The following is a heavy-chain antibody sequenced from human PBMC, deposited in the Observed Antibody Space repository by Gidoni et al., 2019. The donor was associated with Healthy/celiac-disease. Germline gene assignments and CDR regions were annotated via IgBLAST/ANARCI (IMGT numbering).Heavy chain of an antibody. CDR3: ASRLEAADPFDY. D-gene: IGHD6-13*01. Sequence: QVQLQQEGGGVLKPSEALSLTCCGDCGCFSGYYWRWIRKPPEKRLEWIVEINHSGGTNYNPSLKSRVTISVDTSKNQSSMKPSYVTAADTAVYYCASRLEAADPFDYWGQGTLVTVSS. CDR2: INHSGGT. V-gene: IGHV4-34*01. CDR1: CGCFSGYY. J-gene: IGHJ4*02.